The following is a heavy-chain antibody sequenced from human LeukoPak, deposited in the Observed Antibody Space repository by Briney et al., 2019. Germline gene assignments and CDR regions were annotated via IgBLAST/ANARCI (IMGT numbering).Heavy chain of an antibody. V-gene: IGHV4-59*08. Sequence: SETLSLTCTVSGGSISSYYWSWIRQPPGKGLEWIGYIYYSGSTNYNPSLKSRVTISVDTSKNQFSLKLSSVTAADTAVYYCARRYYYGSGSYIDDWFDPWGQGTLVTVSS. J-gene: IGHJ5*02. CDR1: GGSISSYY. D-gene: IGHD3-10*01. CDR2: IYYSGST. CDR3: ARRYYYGSGSYIDDWFDP.